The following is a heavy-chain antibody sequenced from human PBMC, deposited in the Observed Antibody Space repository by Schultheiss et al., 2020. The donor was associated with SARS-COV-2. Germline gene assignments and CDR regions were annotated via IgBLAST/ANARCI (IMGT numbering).Heavy chain of an antibody. J-gene: IGHJ6*02. CDR3: ARLAAAAGKYYYGMDV. Sequence: SETLSLTCAVSGGSFSGYYWSWIRQPPGKGLEWIGEINHSGSTNYNPSLKSRVTISVDTSKNQFSLKLSSVTAADTAVYYCARLAAAAGKYYYGMDVWGQGTTVTVSS. V-gene: IGHV4-34*01. D-gene: IGHD6-13*01. CDR2: INHSGST. CDR1: GGSFSGYY.